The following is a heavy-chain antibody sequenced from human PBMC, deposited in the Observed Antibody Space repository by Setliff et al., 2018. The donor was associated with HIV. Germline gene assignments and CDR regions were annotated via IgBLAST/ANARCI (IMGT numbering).Heavy chain of an antibody. J-gene: IGHJ4*02. Sequence: PSETLSLTCTVSGGSVSDTSYYWGWIRQPPGKGLEWLANVYYSGGTYYDPSLNSRVTISVDTSRNQFSLKLTSVIAADTALYFCARLGDSGYDFRGYFDYWGQGKLVTVSS. CDR3: ARLGDSGYDFRGYFDY. D-gene: IGHD5-12*01. CDR1: GGSVSDTSYY. V-gene: IGHV4-39*01. CDR2: VYYSGGT.